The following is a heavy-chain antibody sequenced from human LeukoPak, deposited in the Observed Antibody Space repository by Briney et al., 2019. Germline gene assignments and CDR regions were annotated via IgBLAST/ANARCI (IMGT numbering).Heavy chain of an antibody. V-gene: IGHV4-59*01. D-gene: IGHD1-26*01. J-gene: IGHJ6*02. CDR1: GGSISSYY. CDR3: ASGSYYRDYYYSYGMDV. CDR2: IYYSGST. Sequence: SETLSLTCTVSGGSISSYYWSWIRQPPGKGLEWIGYIYYSGSTNYNPSLKSRVTISVDTSKNQFSLKLSSVTAADTAVYYCASGSYYRDYYYSYGMDVWGQGTTVTVSS.